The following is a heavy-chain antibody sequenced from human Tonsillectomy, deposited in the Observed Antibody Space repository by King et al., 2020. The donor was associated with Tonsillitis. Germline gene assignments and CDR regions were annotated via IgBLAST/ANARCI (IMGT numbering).Heavy chain of an antibody. CDR2: IYHSGST. CDR1: GVSISSSNW. CDR3: AVAAAREAFDI. J-gene: IGHJ3*02. D-gene: IGHD6-25*01. Sequence: VQLQESGPGLVKPSGTLFLTCAVSGVSISSSNWWSWVRQPPGKGLEWIGEIYHSGSTNYNPSLKSRVTITVDKSKNQFSLKLRSATAADTALYYCAVAAAREAFDIWVKGTMVTVSS. V-gene: IGHV4-4*02.